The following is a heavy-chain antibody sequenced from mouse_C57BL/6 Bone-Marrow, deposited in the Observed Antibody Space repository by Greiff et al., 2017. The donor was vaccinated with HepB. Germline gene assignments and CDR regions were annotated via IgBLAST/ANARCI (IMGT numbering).Heavy chain of an antibody. V-gene: IGHV1-72*01. CDR2: IDPNSGGT. J-gene: IGHJ3*01. D-gene: IGHD2-4*01. CDR3: ARESYYDYDQAWFAY. CDR1: GYTFTSSW. Sequence: QVQLQQSGAELVKPGASVKLSCKASGYTFTSSWMHWVKQRPGRGLEWIGRIDPNSGGTKYNEKFKSKATLTVDKPSSTAYMQLSSLTSEDSAVYYCARESYYDYDQAWFAYWGQGPLVTVSA.